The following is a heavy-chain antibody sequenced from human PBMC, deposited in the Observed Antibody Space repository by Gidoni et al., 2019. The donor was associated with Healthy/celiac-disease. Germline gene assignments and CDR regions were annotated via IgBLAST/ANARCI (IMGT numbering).Heavy chain of an antibody. D-gene: IGHD6-19*01. CDR2: IWYDGSNK. Sequence: QVQLVESGGGVVQPGRSLRLSCAASGFPFSSYGLHWVRQAPGTGLEWVAVIWYDGSNKYYADSVKGRFTISRDNSKNTLYLQMNSLRAEDTAVYYCAREGYSSGWSDYWGQGTLVTVSS. V-gene: IGHV3-33*01. J-gene: IGHJ4*02. CDR3: AREGYSSGWSDY. CDR1: GFPFSSYG.